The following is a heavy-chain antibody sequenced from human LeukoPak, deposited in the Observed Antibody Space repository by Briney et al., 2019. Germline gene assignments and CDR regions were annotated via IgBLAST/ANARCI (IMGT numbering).Heavy chain of an antibody. CDR1: GYTFTSYD. Sequence: GASVTVSCTASGYTFTSYDINWVRQATRQGPEWMGWMNPNSGNTGYAQKFQGRVTMTRNTSTSTAYMELSSLRFEDTAVYYCARAKSGSYSETGFDDWGQGTLVTVSS. CDR2: MNPNSGNT. D-gene: IGHD1-26*01. CDR3: ARAKSGSYSETGFDD. J-gene: IGHJ4*02. V-gene: IGHV1-8*01.